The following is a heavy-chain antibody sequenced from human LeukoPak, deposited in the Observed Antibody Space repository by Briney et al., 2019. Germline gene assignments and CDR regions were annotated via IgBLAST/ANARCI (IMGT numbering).Heavy chain of an antibody. CDR3: AKVEKLRYFDWLAAYYFDY. CDR2: ISGSGGST. V-gene: IGHV3-23*01. J-gene: IGHJ4*02. D-gene: IGHD3-9*01. Sequence: GGSLRLSCAASGFTFSRYGMSWVRQAPGKGLEWVSAISGSGGSTYYADSVKGRFTISRDNSKNTLYLQMNSLRAEDTAVYYCAKVEKLRYFDWLAAYYFDYWGQGTLVTVSS. CDR1: GFTFSRYG.